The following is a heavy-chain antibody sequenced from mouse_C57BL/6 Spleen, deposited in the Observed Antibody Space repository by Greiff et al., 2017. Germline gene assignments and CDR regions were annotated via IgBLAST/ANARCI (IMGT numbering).Heavy chain of an antibody. CDR3: ARGDGPYFDY. CDR1: GYSFTDYN. V-gene: IGHV1-39*01. J-gene: IGHJ2*01. Sequence: VQLKQSGPELVKPGASVKISCKASGYSFTDYNMNWVKQSTGQSLEWIGVLNPTYGTTSYNQKFKGKATLTVDQSSSTAYMQLNSLTSEDSAVYYCARGDGPYFDYWGQGTTLTVSS. D-gene: IGHD2-3*01. CDR2: LNPTYGTT.